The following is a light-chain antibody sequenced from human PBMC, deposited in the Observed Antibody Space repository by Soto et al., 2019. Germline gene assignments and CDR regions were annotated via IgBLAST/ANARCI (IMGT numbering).Light chain of an antibody. CDR3: QSYDSSLSGSGV. CDR1: SSNIGAGYD. V-gene: IGLV1-40*01. J-gene: IGLJ3*02. Sequence: QSVLTQPPSVSGAPGQRVTISCTGSSSNIGAGYDVHWYQQLPGTAPKLLLYGNSNRPSGVPDRFSGSKSGTSASLAITGLQAEDEADYYCQSYDSSLSGSGVFGGGTKVTVL. CDR2: GNS.